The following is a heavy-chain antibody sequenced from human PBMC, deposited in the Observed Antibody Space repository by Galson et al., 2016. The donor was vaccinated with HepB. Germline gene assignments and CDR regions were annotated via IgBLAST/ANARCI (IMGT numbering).Heavy chain of an antibody. CDR2: IYSGGST. J-gene: IGHJ3*01. D-gene: IGHD4-23*01. CDR1: GFILTNNY. V-gene: IGHV3-53*01. Sequence: SLRLSCAASGFILTNNYMNWVRQAPGKGLEWVSVIYSGGSTYYADSVRGRFSISRDDSKSTLYLQMTNLRVEDTALYYCVADHGGLDCFDFWGRGTMVTVSS. CDR3: VADHGGLDCFDF.